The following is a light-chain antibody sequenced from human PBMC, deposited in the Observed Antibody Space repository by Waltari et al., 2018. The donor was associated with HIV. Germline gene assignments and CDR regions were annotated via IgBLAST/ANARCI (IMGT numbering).Light chain of an antibody. J-gene: IGLJ2*01. Sequence: QSALTQPASVSGSPGQSITISCAGTGAEIGSSNYVAWYQKLPDSVPKLIIYDVTSRPSGISDRFSASKSGNAASLTISGLQAEDEGDYYCSSYTTFNTVIFGGGTKLTVL. CDR1: GAEIGSSNY. CDR3: SSYTTFNTVI. V-gene: IGLV2-14*03. CDR2: DVT.